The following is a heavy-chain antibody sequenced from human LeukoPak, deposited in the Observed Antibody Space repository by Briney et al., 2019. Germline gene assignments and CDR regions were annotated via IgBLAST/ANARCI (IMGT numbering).Heavy chain of an antibody. V-gene: IGHV4-39*01. D-gene: IGHD4-11*01. Sequence: PSETLSLTCTVSGGSISSSSYYWGWIRQPPGKGLEWIGSIYYSGSTYYNPSLKSRVTISVDTSKNQFSLKLSSVTAADTAVYYCARTLSTVTSRYFDYWGQGTLVTVSS. CDR3: ARTLSTVTSRYFDY. J-gene: IGHJ4*02. CDR1: GGSISSSSYY. CDR2: IYYSGST.